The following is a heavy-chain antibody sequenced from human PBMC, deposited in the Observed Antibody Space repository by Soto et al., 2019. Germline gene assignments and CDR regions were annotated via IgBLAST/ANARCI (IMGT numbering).Heavy chain of an antibody. V-gene: IGHV3-30-3*01. CDR3: VAGAQYYAMGV. CDR1: GITISNYF. J-gene: IGHJ6*02. D-gene: IGHD4-4*01. CDR2: ISYDGSNK. Sequence: QVQLVESVGGVVQPGRSLRVSCAASGITISNYFMYWVRQAPGKGLEWVTAISYDGSNKHYSDSVKGRFTISRDNSKNTLYLQMNSLRDEDTAVYYCVAGAQYYAMGVWGLGTTVAVSS.